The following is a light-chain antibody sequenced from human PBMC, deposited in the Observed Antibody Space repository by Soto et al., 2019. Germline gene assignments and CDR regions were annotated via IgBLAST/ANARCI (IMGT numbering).Light chain of an antibody. V-gene: IGLV2-23*02. CDR2: EVN. CDR1: SSDFGSYDL. J-gene: IGLJ2*01. Sequence: QSVQTQPASVSGSPGQSITISCTGASSDFGSYDLVSWYQHHPGKAPKLMIYEVNKQPSGVSNRFSGSKSGNTASLTSSGLQAENEADYYCSSYVGTTNLIFGGGTKLTVL. CDR3: SSYVGTTNLI.